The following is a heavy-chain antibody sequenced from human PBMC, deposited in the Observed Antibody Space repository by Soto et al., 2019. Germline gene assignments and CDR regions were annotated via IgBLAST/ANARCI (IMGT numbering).Heavy chain of an antibody. CDR1: GDSISSSY. J-gene: IGHJ5*02. V-gene: IGHV4-59*12. Sequence: SETLSLTCTVSGDSISSSYWSWIRQPPGKGLEWIGYIYYSGSTKYTPSLKSRVTISIDTSKTHFSLTLSSVTAADTAIYYCARSVFPWGQGTLVTVSS. CDR2: IYYSGST. CDR3: ARSVFP.